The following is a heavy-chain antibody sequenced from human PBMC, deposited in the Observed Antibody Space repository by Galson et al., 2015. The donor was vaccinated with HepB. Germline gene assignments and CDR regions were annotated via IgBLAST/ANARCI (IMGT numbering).Heavy chain of an antibody. D-gene: IGHD1-26*01. Sequence: SLRLSCAASGFTVSSNYMSWVRQAPGKGLEWVPVIYSGGSTYYADSVKGRFTISRDNSKNTLCPRMNSLRAEDTAVYYCARFTSGSYGFDGMDVWGQGTTVTVSS. V-gene: IGHV3-53*01. CDR1: GFTVSSNY. CDR2: IYSGGST. CDR3: ARFTSGSYGFDGMDV. J-gene: IGHJ6*02.